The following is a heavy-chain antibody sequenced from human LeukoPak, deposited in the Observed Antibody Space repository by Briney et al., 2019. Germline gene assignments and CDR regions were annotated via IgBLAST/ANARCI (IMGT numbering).Heavy chain of an antibody. J-gene: IGHJ4*02. V-gene: IGHV1-18*01. Sequence: GASVKVSCKASGYTFTSYGISWVRQAPGQGLECMGWISAYAQKFQGRVIMTTDTSTSTAYMELRSLRSDDTAVYYCARRFNYYDSSGYYEGFYFDYWGQGTLVTVSS. CDR1: GYTFTSYG. D-gene: IGHD3-22*01. CDR3: ARRFNYYDSSGYYEGFYFDY. CDR2: ISAY.